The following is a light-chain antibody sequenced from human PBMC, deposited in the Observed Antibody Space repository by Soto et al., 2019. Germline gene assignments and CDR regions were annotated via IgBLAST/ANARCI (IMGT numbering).Light chain of an antibody. CDR1: NLGDKY. Sequence: SYELTQRPSVSVSPGQTASITCSGANLGDKYVFWYQQKPGQSPKLVIYQDNKRPSGIPERISGSISRNTATLTISGTQATDEADYYCQAWDSNTWVFGGGTKLTVL. CDR2: QDN. V-gene: IGLV3-1*01. CDR3: QAWDSNTWV. J-gene: IGLJ3*02.